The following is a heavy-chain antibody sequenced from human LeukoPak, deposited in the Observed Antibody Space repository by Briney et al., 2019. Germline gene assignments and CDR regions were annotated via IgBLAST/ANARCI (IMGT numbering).Heavy chain of an antibody. CDR1: GFIFSRYT. Sequence: GGSLRLSCAASGFIFSRYTMHWVRQAPGKGLEWVSYISSSGNTVKYADSVKGRFTISRDNAKNSLDLQMNSLRVEDTAVYYCVRDRHYIGNREVRFPYWGQGALVTVSS. CDR2: ISSSGNTV. J-gene: IGHJ4*02. CDR3: VRDRHYIGNREVRFPY. D-gene: IGHD3-10*01. V-gene: IGHV3-48*04.